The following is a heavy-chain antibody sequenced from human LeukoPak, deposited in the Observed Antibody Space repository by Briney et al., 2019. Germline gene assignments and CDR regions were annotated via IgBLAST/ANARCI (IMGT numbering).Heavy chain of an antibody. J-gene: IGHJ4*02. CDR1: GFTFSSYA. Sequence: GGSLRLSCAASGFTFSSYAMHWVRQAPGKGLEWVAVISYDGSNKYYADSVKGRFTISRDNSKNTLYLQMNSLRAEDTAVYYCARGPITMIASDYWGQGTLVTVSS. V-gene: IGHV3-30-3*01. CDR3: ARGPITMIASDY. CDR2: ISYDGSNK. D-gene: IGHD3-22*01.